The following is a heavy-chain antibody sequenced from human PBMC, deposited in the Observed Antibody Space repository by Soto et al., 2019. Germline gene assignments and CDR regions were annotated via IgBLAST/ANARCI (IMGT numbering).Heavy chain of an antibody. J-gene: IGHJ6*02. CDR3: ARVGGYCSSTSCYTEDYYYYGMDV. Sequence: SVKVSCKASGGTFSSYAISWVRQAPGQGLEWMGGIIPIFGTANYAQKFQGRVTITADESTSTAYMELSSLRSEDTAVYYCARVGGYCSSTSCYTEDYYYYGMDVWGQGTTVTVS. D-gene: IGHD2-2*02. CDR2: IIPIFGTA. V-gene: IGHV1-69*13. CDR1: GGTFSSYA.